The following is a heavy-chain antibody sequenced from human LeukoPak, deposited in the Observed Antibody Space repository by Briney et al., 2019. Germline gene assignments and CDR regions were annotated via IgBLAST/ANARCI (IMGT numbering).Heavy chain of an antibody. D-gene: IGHD6-6*01. Sequence: GGSLRLSCAASGFTFSSYEMNWVRQAPGKGLEWVSSISSSSSYIYYADSVKGRFTISRDNAKNSLYLQMNSLRAEDTAVYYCARGGEYSSSSGDYWGQGTLVTVSS. J-gene: IGHJ4*02. CDR3: ARGGEYSSSSGDY. CDR1: GFTFSSYE. CDR2: ISSSSSYI. V-gene: IGHV3-21*01.